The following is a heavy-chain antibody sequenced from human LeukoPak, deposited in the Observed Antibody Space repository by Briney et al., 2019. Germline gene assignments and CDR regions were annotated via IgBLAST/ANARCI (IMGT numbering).Heavy chain of an antibody. CDR3: ARGYCSGASCYPHYYYYGMDV. Sequence: GASVKVSCKASGGTFSSYAISWVRQAPGQGLEWMGGIIPICGTANYAQKFQGRVTITADESTSTAYMELSSLRSEDTAVYYCARGYCSGASCYPHYYYYGMDVWGQGTTVTVSS. V-gene: IGHV1-69*13. D-gene: IGHD2-15*01. J-gene: IGHJ6*02. CDR1: GGTFSSYA. CDR2: IIPICGTA.